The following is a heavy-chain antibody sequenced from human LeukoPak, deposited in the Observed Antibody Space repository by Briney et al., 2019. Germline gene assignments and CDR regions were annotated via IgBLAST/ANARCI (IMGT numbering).Heavy chain of an antibody. D-gene: IGHD3-22*01. V-gene: IGHV1-24*01. Sequence: GASVKVSCKTSGYTFTGYYMHWVRQAPGKGLEWMGGFDPEDGETIYAQKFQGRVTMTEDTSTDTAYMELSSLRSEDTAVYYCATTPIITMIVVALIDWGQGTLVTVSS. CDR2: FDPEDGET. CDR1: GYTFTGYY. CDR3: ATTPIITMIVVALID. J-gene: IGHJ4*02.